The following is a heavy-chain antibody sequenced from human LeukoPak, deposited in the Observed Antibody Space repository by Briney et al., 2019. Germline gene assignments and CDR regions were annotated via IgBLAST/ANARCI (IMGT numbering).Heavy chain of an antibody. V-gene: IGHV3-30*01. J-gene: IGHJ5*02. CDR1: GFTFSSYA. CDR3: ARDKGVVVFNWFDP. CDR2: ISYDGSNK. Sequence: GRSLRLSFAASGFTFSSYAMHWVRQAPGKGLEWVAVISYDGSNKYYADSVKGRFTISRDNSKNTLYLQMNSLRAEDTAVYYCARDKGVVVFNWFDPWGQGTLVTVSS. D-gene: IGHD3-22*01.